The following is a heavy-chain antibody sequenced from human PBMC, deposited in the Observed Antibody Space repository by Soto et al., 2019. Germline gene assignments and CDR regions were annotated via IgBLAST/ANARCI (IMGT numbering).Heavy chain of an antibody. Sequence: SETLSLTCTVSGGSVSSGSYYWSWIRQPPGKGLEWIGYIYYSGSTNYNPSLKSRVTISVDTSKNQFSLTLNSVTAADTATYYCARGGISHWAYFYYMDVWDRGTTVTVSS. CDR2: IYYSGST. D-gene: IGHD2-21*01. J-gene: IGHJ6*03. CDR1: GGSVSSGSYY. V-gene: IGHV4-61*01. CDR3: ARGGISHWAYFYYMDV.